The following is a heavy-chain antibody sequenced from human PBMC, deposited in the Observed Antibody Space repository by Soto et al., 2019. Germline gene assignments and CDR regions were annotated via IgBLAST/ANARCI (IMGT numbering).Heavy chain of an antibody. V-gene: IGHV5-51*01. CDR2: IYPGDSDT. J-gene: IGHJ4*02. Sequence: GESLKISCKGSGYSFTSYWIGWVRQMPGKGLEWMGIIYPGDSDTRYSPSFQGQVTISADKSISTAYLQWSSLKASDTAMYYCERHPAVAAAGTAFDYWGQGTLVTVSS. CDR1: GYSFTSYW. D-gene: IGHD6-13*01. CDR3: ERHPAVAAAGTAFDY.